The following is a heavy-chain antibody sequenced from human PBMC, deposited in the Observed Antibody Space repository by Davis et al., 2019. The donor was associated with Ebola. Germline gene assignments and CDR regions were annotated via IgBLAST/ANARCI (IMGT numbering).Heavy chain of an antibody. CDR2: ISSSGRTI. V-gene: IGHV3-48*03. CDR1: GFTFSSYE. Sequence: GESLKISCAASGFTFSSYEINWVRQAPGKGLEWVSYISSSGRTIYYADSVKGRFTISRDNAKNSLYLQMSSLRPEDTAVYYCASGGPRDGYNLPLDYWGQGTLVTVSS. J-gene: IGHJ4*02. D-gene: IGHD5-24*01. CDR3: ASGGPRDGYNLPLDY.